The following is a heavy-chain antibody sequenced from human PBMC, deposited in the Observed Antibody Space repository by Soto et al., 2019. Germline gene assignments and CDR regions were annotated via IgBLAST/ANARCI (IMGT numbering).Heavy chain of an antibody. J-gene: IGHJ5*02. D-gene: IGHD1-1*01. Sequence: QVQLQESGPGLVKPTQALSLTCTVSGGPIGSGDYYWNWIRQHPGKGLEWMGYIYYTGNAFYNPPLKSRLAMSIDTFKNHSSLTLSSVTAADTAVYYCARGWKYQLIPGFWFDPWGQGTLVTVSS. CDR1: GGPIGSGDYY. V-gene: IGHV4-31*03. CDR3: ARGWKYQLIPGFWFDP. CDR2: IYYTGNA.